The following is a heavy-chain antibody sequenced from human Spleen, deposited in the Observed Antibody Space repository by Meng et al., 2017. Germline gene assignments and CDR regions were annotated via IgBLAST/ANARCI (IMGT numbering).Heavy chain of an antibody. CDR3: ARDEDISAAGKLFGDY. V-gene: IGHV1-2*06. J-gene: IGHJ4*02. D-gene: IGHD6-13*01. Sequence: QVQLVQVGAEVKKPGAAVKVFCKASGYTFPDHWLHWVRRAPGQGLEWMGRINPKSGDTHYAQRFQGRVTMTGDTSISTAYMELSGLRSDDTAMYYCARDEDISAAGKLFGDYWGQGTLVTVSS. CDR1: GYTFPDHW. CDR2: INPKSGDT.